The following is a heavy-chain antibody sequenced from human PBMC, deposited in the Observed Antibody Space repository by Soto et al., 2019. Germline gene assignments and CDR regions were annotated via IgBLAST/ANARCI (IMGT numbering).Heavy chain of an antibody. V-gene: IGHV1-69*01. J-gene: IGHJ6*02. CDR2: IIPIFGTA. Sequence: QVQLVQSGAEVKKPGSSVKVSCKASGGTFSSYAISWVRQAPGQGLEWMGGIIPIFGTANYAQKFQGRVTITADEATSTGYMELSSLRSEDTAVYYCARELGYGDYTYYCGMDVWGRGTTVTVSS. D-gene: IGHD4-17*01. CDR1: GGTFSSYA. CDR3: ARELGYGDYTYYCGMDV.